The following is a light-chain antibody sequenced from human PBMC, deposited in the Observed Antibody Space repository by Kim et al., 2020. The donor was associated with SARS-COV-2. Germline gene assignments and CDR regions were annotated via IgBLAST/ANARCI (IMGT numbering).Light chain of an antibody. V-gene: IGKV1-9*01. CDR3: QLRKSYLLA. J-gene: IGKJ5*01. CDR2: GAS. Sequence: DIQLTQSPSSLSASVGDRVTITCRVSQGISSYLDWYQQKPGKAPKLLIYGASNLQCGVPSRFSGSGSGTDFTLTISSLQPEDVATYYAQLRKSYLLAFGQGTRLEIK. CDR1: QGISSY.